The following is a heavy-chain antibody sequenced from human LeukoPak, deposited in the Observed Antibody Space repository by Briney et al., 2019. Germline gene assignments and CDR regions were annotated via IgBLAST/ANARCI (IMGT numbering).Heavy chain of an antibody. CDR3: ARDHYYGSGSYYYREYYYGMDV. CDR2: IKQDGSEK. V-gene: IGHV3-7*01. CDR1: GFTFSSYW. J-gene: IGHJ6*02. D-gene: IGHD3-10*01. Sequence: PGGSLRLSCAASGFTFSSYWMSWVRQAPGKGLEWVANIKQDGSEKYYVDSVKGRFTISRDNAKNSLYLQMNSLRAEDTAVYYCARDHYYGSGSYYYREYYYGMDVWGQGTTVTVSS.